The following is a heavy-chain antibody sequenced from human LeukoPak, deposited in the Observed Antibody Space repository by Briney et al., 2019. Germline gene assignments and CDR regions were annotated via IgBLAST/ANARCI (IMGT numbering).Heavy chain of an antibody. Sequence: GESLKISCEGSGHSFTNYWIGWVRQMPGKGLEWMGIIYAGDSDTRYSPSFQGQVTISADKSISTAYLQWSSLKASDTAMYYCARGGPSYALDYWGQGTLVTVSS. D-gene: IGHD2-2*01. V-gene: IGHV5-51*01. CDR1: GHSFTNYW. CDR3: ARGGPSYALDY. CDR2: IYAGDSDT. J-gene: IGHJ4*02.